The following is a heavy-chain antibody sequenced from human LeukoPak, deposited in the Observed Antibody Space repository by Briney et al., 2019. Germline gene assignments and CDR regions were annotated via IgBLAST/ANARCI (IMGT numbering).Heavy chain of an antibody. CDR3: AKEKGIYCSSIDCSPGMDV. D-gene: IGHD2-2*01. Sequence: GGSLRLSCAASGFTFSNYGMHWVRQAPGKGLEWVAVISYDGSNKYYADSVKGRFTFSRDNSKNTLYLQMSSLRAEDTAVYYCAKEKGIYCSSIDCSPGMDVWGQGTTVTVSS. V-gene: IGHV3-30*18. CDR2: ISYDGSNK. CDR1: GFTFSNYG. J-gene: IGHJ6*02.